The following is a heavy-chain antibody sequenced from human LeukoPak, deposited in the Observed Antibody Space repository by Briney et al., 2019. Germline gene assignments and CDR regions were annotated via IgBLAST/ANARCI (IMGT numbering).Heavy chain of an antibody. CDR2: ICYSWSS. Sequence: SETLSRTGTGSGGSSCSSSYYWRWIRQPPGRGRESIGCICYSWSSYYNPALKSRVTISVDTSKNQFTLKLTSVTASDTAVYYCAELRYFYDSSGSGGYYFDYWGQGTLVTVSS. J-gene: IGHJ4*02. CDR3: AELRYFYDSSGSGGYYFDY. V-gene: IGHV4-39*01. CDR1: GGSSCSSSYY. D-gene: IGHD3-22*01.